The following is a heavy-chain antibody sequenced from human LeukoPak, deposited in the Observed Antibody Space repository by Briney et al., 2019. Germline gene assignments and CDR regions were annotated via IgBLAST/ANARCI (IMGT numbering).Heavy chain of an antibody. V-gene: IGHV4-59*01. CDR3: ARGGYYDSSGEHNWFDP. Sequence: SETLSLTCTVSGGSISSYYWSWIRQPPGKGLEWIGYIYYSGSTNYNPSLKSRVTISVDTSKNQFSLKLSSVTAADTAVYYCARGGYYDSSGEHNWFDPWGQGTLVTVSS. CDR1: GGSISSYY. CDR2: IYYSGST. D-gene: IGHD3-22*01. J-gene: IGHJ5*02.